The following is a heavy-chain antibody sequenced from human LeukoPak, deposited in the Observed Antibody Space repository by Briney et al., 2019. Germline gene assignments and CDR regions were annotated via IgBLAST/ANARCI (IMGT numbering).Heavy chain of an antibody. Sequence: SETLSLTCTVSGGSISNAAYYWSWIRQHPGKGLEWIGYIYYSGSTYYNPSLKGRVTISVDTSMNQFSLEVNSVTAADMAVYYCARVEAATTNPRFDYWGQGTLVTVSS. CDR2: IYYSGST. D-gene: IGHD5-24*01. CDR1: GGSISNAAYY. V-gene: IGHV4-31*03. J-gene: IGHJ4*02. CDR3: ARVEAATTNPRFDY.